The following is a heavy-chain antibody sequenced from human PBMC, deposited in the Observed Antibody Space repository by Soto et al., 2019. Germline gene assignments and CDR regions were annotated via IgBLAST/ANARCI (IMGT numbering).Heavy chain of an antibody. CDR2: MNPNSGNT. CDR1: GYTFTSYD. Sequence: AASVKVSCKASGYTFTSYDINWVRQATGQGLEWMGWMNPNSGNTGYAQKFQGRVTMTRNTSISTAYMELSSLRSEDTAVYYCARRYDFWSGYVAYWYFDLWGRGTLVTVS. CDR3: ARRYDFWSGYVAYWYFDL. D-gene: IGHD3-3*01. V-gene: IGHV1-8*01. J-gene: IGHJ2*01.